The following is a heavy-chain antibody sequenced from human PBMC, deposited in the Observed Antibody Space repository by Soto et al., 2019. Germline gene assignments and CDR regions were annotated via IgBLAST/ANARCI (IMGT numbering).Heavy chain of an antibody. D-gene: IGHD2-15*01. CDR2: ISPKSGAI. CDR3: ARPPGYDS. V-gene: IGHV1-2*02. Sequence: APVKVSSNASTHTLIDYHTHWERHAPGQGLEWMGRISPKSGAINYAQKFQGRVTLTWDTSLNTAYMELSSLRSDDTALYYCARPPGYDSWGQGTQVTVSS. CDR1: THTLIDYH. J-gene: IGHJ4*02.